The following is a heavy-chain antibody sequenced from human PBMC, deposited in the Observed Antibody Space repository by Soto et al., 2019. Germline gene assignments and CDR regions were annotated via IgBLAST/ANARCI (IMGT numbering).Heavy chain of an antibody. D-gene: IGHD6-19*01. J-gene: IGHJ4*02. CDR3: ARHMIGGWYLFDY. CDR2: IYYSGST. CDR1: GGSISSYY. Sequence: SETLSLTCTVSGGSISSYYWSWIRQPPGKGLEWIGYIYYSGSTNYNPSLKSRVTISVDTSKNQFSLKLSSVTAAETAVYYCARHMIGGWYLFDYWGQGTLVTVSS. V-gene: IGHV4-59*01.